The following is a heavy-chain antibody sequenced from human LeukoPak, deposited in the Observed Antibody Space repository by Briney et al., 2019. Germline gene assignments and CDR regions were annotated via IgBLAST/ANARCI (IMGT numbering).Heavy chain of an antibody. D-gene: IGHD6-19*01. CDR2: IYYSGST. CDR3: ARVNPVLYSSGWYSPLT. V-gene: IGHV4-59*01. Sequence: SETLSLTCTVSGGSISSYYWSWIRQPPGKGLVWIGYIYYSGSTNYNPSLKSRVTISVDTSKNQFSLNLSSVTAADTAVYYCARVNPVLYSSGWYSPLTWGQGTMVTVSS. J-gene: IGHJ3*01. CDR1: GGSISSYY.